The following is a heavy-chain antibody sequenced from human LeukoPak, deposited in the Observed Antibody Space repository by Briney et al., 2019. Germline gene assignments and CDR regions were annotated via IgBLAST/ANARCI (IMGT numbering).Heavy chain of an antibody. CDR2: TNPNSGGP. Sequence: ASVKVSCKASGYTFTGYYIHWVRQAPGQGLEWMGWTNPNSGGPHYAQTFQGRVTMTRDTSISTAYMVLSSLRSDGTAVYYCARGEADIVVVPAAIIRDFWGQGTLVTVSS. CDR1: GYTFTGYY. D-gene: IGHD2-2*01. J-gene: IGHJ4*02. V-gene: IGHV1-2*02. CDR3: ARGEADIVVVPAAIIRDF.